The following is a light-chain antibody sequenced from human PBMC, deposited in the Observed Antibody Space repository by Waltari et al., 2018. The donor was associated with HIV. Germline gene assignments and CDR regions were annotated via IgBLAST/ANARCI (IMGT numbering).Light chain of an antibody. CDR2: GAS. V-gene: IGKV1-17*01. CDR1: QGIRNN. J-gene: IGKJ1*01. Sequence: DIPMTQSPSSLSASVGDRVTITCRASQGIRNNLGWFQQKPGKAPQRLIFGASSLHPGVPSRFSGSGSGTEFTLTISSLQPEDFATYYCLQHNNYPRTFGRGTKVEIK. CDR3: LQHNNYPRT.